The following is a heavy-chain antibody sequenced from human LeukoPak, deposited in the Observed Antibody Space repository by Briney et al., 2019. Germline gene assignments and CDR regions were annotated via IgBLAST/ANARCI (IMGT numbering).Heavy chain of an antibody. CDR1: GGSISSYY. Sequence: SETLSLTCTVSGGSISSYYWSWIRQPPGKGLEWIGYIHYSGSTNYNPSLKSRVTISVDTSKNQFSLKLSSETAADTAVYYCASPAVVKGWWYFDLWGRGTLVTVSS. CDR2: IHYSGST. D-gene: IGHD3-22*01. J-gene: IGHJ2*01. V-gene: IGHV4-59*01. CDR3: ASPAVVKGWWYFDL.